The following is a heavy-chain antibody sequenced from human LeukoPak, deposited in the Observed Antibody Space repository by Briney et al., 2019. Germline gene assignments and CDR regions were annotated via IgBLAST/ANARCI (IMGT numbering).Heavy chain of an antibody. CDR2: IRSKVYGGTT. Sequence: GGSLRLSCTGFGFTFRDYAVSWVRQAPGKGLECIGFIRSKVYGGTTEYAASVKGGLTISRDDSKSIAYLQMNSLKTEDTAVYYCTRDPYYFDSSGYYHHAFDIWGQGTMVAVSS. CDR3: TRDPYYFDSSGYYHHAFDI. J-gene: IGHJ3*02. V-gene: IGHV3-49*04. CDR1: GFTFRDYA. D-gene: IGHD3-22*01.